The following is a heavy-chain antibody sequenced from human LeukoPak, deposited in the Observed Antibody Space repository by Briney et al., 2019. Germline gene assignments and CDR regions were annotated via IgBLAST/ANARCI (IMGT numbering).Heavy chain of an antibody. J-gene: IGHJ4*02. CDR3: ARWVDTAMVFDY. Sequence: SEALSLTCTVSGYSISSGYYWGWIRQPPGKGLEWIGSIYHSGSPYYNPSLKSRVTISVDTSKNQFSLKLSSVTAADTAVYYCARWVDTAMVFDYWGQGTLVTVSS. V-gene: IGHV4-38-2*02. CDR2: IYHSGSP. D-gene: IGHD5-18*01. CDR1: GYSISSGYY.